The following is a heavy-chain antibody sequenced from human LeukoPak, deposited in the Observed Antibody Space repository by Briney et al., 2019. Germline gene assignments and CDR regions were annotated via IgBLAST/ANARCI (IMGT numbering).Heavy chain of an antibody. J-gene: IGHJ4*02. CDR2: ITPYNGNT. D-gene: IGHD1-26*01. CDR1: GYTFTNYD. V-gene: IGHV1-18*01. CDR3: AREASSGAYNDY. Sequence: GASVKVSCRASGYTFTNYDITWIRQAPGQGLEWMGYITPYNGNTKYAQKLQGRVTMTTDTSTSTVHMELRSLRSDDSAVYYCAREASSGAYNDYWGQGTLVTVSS.